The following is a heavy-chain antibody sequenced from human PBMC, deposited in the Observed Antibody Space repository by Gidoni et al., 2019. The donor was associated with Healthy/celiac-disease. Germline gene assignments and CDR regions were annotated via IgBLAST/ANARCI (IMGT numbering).Heavy chain of an antibody. CDR2: RYPGDSDT. V-gene: IGHV5-51*01. J-gene: IGHJ5*02. CDR3: ARSSNYDLWSGYSNNNWFGP. D-gene: IGHD3-3*01. Sequence: EVQLVQSGAELKKPGGSLTVSCMVLVHSSTSYWLGWVSLMPGKGLELMGIRYPGDSDTRYSPAFQAQDTLSAEKSISTAYLKWSSLKASDTAMYYCARSSNYDLWSGYSNNNWFGPWGQRTLVTVSS. CDR1: VHSSTSYW.